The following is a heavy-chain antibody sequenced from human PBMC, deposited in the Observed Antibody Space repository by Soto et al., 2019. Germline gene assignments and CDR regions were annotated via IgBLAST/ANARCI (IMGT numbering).Heavy chain of an antibody. CDR3: AWGTKGFRRGYSYGLDY. Sequence: PSETLSLTCAVYGGSFSGYYRSWIRQPPGKGLEWIGEINHSGSTNCNPSLKSRITISVDTSKNQFSLKLSSVTAADTAVYYCAWGTKGFRRGYSYGLDYSGQGTLVTVS. CDR2: INHSGST. CDR1: GGSFSGYY. J-gene: IGHJ4*02. V-gene: IGHV4-34*01. D-gene: IGHD5-18*01.